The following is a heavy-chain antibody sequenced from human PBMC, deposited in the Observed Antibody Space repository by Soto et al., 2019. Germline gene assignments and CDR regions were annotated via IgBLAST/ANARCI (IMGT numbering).Heavy chain of an antibody. CDR1: GYTFSGHW. J-gene: IGHJ4*02. D-gene: IGHD6-19*01. Sequence: PGESLKISCNTSGYTFSGHWISSVRQVPGKGLQWMGNIDPSDSYINYNPAFRGHVTFSVDKSSSTAYLHWRSLGPSDTAIYYCARHGAAIWLGYWGQGTLVTVSS. V-gene: IGHV5-10-1*01. CDR2: IDPSDSYI. CDR3: ARHGAAIWLGY.